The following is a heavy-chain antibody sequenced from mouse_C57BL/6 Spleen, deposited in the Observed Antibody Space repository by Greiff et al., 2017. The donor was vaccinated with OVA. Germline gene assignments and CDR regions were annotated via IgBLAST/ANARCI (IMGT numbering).Heavy chain of an antibody. CDR1: GYTFTDYN. Sequence: EVQLQQSGPELVKPGASVKIPCKASGYTFTDYNMDWVKQSHGKSLEWIGDINPNNGGTIYNQKFKGKATLTVDKSSSTAYMELRSLTSEDTAVYYCAREYYGSSGFSGFFDYWGQGTTLTVSS. V-gene: IGHV1-18*01. CDR3: AREYYGSSGFSGFFDY. CDR2: INPNNGGT. D-gene: IGHD1-1*01. J-gene: IGHJ2*01.